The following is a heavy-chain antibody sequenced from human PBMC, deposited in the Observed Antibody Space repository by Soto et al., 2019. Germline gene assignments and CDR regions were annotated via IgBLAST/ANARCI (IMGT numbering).Heavy chain of an antibody. CDR2: ISGSGGST. CDR3: ATDILTGYYNY. Sequence: GGSLRLSCAASGFTFISYAMSWVRQAPGKGLEWVSAISGSGGSTYYADSVKGRFTISRDNSKNTLYLQMNSLRAEDTAVYYCATDILTGYYNYWGQGTLVTVSS. V-gene: IGHV3-23*01. D-gene: IGHD3-9*01. CDR1: GFTFISYA. J-gene: IGHJ4*02.